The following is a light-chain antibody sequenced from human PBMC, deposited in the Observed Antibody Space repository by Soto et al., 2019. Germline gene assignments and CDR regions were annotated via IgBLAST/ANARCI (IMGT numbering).Light chain of an antibody. V-gene: IGKV3-15*01. J-gene: IGKJ1*01. CDR1: QSVGSN. Sequence: EIVMTQSPATLSASPGERATLSCRASQSVGSNLAGYQQKPGQAPRLLIFGASTRATGIPARFSCSGSGTELTLTISSLQSEDFAVYYCQQYDNWPTWTFGQGTKVDTK. CDR2: GAS. CDR3: QQYDNWPTWT.